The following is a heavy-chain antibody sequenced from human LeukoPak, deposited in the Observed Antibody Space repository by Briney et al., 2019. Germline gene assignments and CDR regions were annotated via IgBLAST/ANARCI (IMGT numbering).Heavy chain of an antibody. D-gene: IGHD3-3*01. CDR3: ARSSTRTIFGINWFDP. V-gene: IGHV1-46*01. CDR1: GYTFTSYY. J-gene: IGHJ5*02. CDR2: INPSGGST. Sequence: EASVKVSCKASGYTFTSYYMHWVRQAPGQGLEWMGIINPSGGSTSYAQKFQGRVTMTRDTSTSTVYMELSSLRSEDTAVYYCARSSTRTIFGINWFDPWGRGTLVTVSS.